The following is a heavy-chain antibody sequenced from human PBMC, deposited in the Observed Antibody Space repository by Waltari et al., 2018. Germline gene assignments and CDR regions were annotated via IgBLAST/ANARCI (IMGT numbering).Heavy chain of an antibody. V-gene: IGHV1-18*01. CDR2: ISAYNGNT. D-gene: IGHD6-19*01. J-gene: IGHJ5*02. Sequence: QVQLVQSGAEVKKPGASVKVSCKASGYTFTSYDINWVRQATGQGLEWMGWISAYNGNTNYAQKLQGRVTMTTDTSTSTAYMELRSLRSDDTAVYYCARELHSSGWLDNWFDPWGQGTLVTVSS. CDR3: ARELHSSGWLDNWFDP. CDR1: GYTFTSYD.